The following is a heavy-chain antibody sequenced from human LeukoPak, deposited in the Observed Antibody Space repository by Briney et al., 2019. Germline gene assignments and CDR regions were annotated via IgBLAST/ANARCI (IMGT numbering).Heavy chain of an antibody. CDR2: ISGSGGST. CDR1: GFTFSSYA. J-gene: IGHJ5*02. D-gene: IGHD3-9*01. V-gene: IGHV3-23*01. CDR3: AKDRNYDILTDNWFVP. Sequence: VGSLRLSCAASGFTFSSYAMSWVRQAPGKGLEWVSTISGSGGSTYYADSVKGRFTISRDNSKNTLYLQMNSLRAEDTAVYYCAKDRNYDILTDNWFVPWGQGTLVTVSS.